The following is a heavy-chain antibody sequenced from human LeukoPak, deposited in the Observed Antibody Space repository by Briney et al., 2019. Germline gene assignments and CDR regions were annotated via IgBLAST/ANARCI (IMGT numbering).Heavy chain of an antibody. V-gene: IGHV3-66*01. D-gene: IGHD2/OR15-2a*01. CDR3: ARDQGVLSRWRYFDY. CDR2: IYSGGST. Sequence: GSLRLSCAASGFTFSSYWMSWVRQAPGKGLEWVSVIYSGGSTYYADSVKGRFTISRDNSKNTLYLQMNSLRAEDTAVYYCARDQGVLSRWRYFDYWGQGTLVTVSS. J-gene: IGHJ4*02. CDR1: GFTFSSYW.